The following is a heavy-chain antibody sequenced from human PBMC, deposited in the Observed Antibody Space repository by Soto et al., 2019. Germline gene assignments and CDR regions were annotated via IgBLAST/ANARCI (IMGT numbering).Heavy chain of an antibody. Sequence: ASVKVSCKASGYTFTSYGISWVRQAPGQGLEWMGWISAYNGNTNYAQKLQGRVTMTTDTSTSTAYMELRSLRSDDTAVYYCARDMEDIVVVVAAPTGWFDPWGQGTLVTVSS. V-gene: IGHV1-18*01. D-gene: IGHD2-15*01. CDR1: GYTFTSYG. CDR2: ISAYNGNT. CDR3: ARDMEDIVVVVAAPTGWFDP. J-gene: IGHJ5*02.